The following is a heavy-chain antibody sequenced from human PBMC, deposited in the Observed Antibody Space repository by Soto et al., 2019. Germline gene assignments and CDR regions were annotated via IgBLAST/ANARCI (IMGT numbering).Heavy chain of an antibody. CDR2: IGPDGSNM. J-gene: IGHJ4*02. D-gene: IGHD1-1*01. CDR3: VRDNNRSYDY. V-gene: IGHV3-74*01. CDR1: GFIFSSHW. Sequence: GSLRLSCAASGFIFSSHWMHWVRQAPGKGLVWVSHIGPDGSNMRDADSVQGRFTISRDNARNTLYLQMNSLRDEDTAVYYCVRDNNRSYDYWGQRILVTVSS.